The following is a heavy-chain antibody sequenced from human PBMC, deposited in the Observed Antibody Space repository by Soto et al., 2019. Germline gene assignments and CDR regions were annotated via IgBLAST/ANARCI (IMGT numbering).Heavy chain of an antibody. CDR1: GGTFSSYA. J-gene: IGHJ4*02. D-gene: IGHD3-22*01. CDR3: ARDRGYYDSSGYYDY. CDR2: IIPIFGTA. Sequence: QVQLVQSGAEVKKPGSSVKVYCTASGGTFSSYAISWVRQAPGQGLEWMGGIIPIFGTANYAQKFQCRVTITADESTSTAYMELSSLRSEDTAVYYCARDRGYYDSSGYYDYWGQGTLVTVSS. V-gene: IGHV1-69*01.